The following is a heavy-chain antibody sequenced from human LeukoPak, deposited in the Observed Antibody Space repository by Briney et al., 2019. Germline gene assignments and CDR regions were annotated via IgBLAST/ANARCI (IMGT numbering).Heavy chain of an antibody. Sequence: GGSLRLSCAASGFTFDDYAIHWVRQAPGKGLEWVSGISWNSGSIDYADSVKGRFTISRDNAKNSLYLQMNSLRAEDMGLYYCAKSRGGLVHLALDYWGQGTLVTVSS. CDR3: AKSRGGLVHLALDY. CDR2: ISWNSGSI. CDR1: GFTFDDYA. V-gene: IGHV3-9*03. D-gene: IGHD6-6*01. J-gene: IGHJ4*02.